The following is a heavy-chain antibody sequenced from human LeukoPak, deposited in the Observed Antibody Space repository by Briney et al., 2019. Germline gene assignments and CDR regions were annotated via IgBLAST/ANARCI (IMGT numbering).Heavy chain of an antibody. CDR3: ASGLTYYYDSSRFDY. D-gene: IGHD3-22*01. J-gene: IGHJ4*02. CDR1: GGSIRSGDYY. V-gene: IGHV4-30-4*08. CDR2: IYYSGST. Sequence: TSETLSLTCTVSGGSIRSGDYYWSWIRQPPGKGLEWIGYIYYSGSTYYNPSLKSRVTISVDTSKNQFSLKLSSVTAADTAVYYCASGLTYYYDSSRFDYWGQGTLVTVSS.